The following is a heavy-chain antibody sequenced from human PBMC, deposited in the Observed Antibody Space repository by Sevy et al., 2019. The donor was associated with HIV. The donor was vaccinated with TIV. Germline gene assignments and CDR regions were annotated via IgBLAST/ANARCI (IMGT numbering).Heavy chain of an antibody. J-gene: IGHJ4*02. CDR2: ISYDGRNNK. D-gene: IGHD3-16*01. CDR3: ARDRGEILSSAFDY. CDR1: GFTFSDYR. V-gene: IGHV3-30*04. Sequence: GGSLRLSCGASGFTFSDYRMHWVRQAPGKGLEWVAVISYDGRNNKYNADSVKGRFTISRDNSKNTVYLQMNSLRAEDTAIYYCARDRGEILSSAFDYWGQGTLVTVSS.